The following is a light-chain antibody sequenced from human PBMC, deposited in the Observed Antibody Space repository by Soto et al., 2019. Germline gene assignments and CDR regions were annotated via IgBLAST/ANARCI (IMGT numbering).Light chain of an antibody. CDR2: AAS. V-gene: IGKV1-39*01. J-gene: IGKJ4*01. Sequence: DFQMTQSPSSLSASVGDIVTITCRASLIISKYINWYKQSPGKAPKLLIYAASNLQRGVPSRFSGGGSGTDFSLTISSLRLEDFATYFCQQSHTLPFTFGGGTKVDIK. CDR3: QQSHTLPFT. CDR1: LIISKY.